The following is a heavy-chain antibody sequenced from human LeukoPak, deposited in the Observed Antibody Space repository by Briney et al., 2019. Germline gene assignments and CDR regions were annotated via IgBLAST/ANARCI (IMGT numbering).Heavy chain of an antibody. J-gene: IGHJ4*02. V-gene: IGHV4-31*03. Sequence: SETLSLTCTVSGGSISSGDCYWSWIRQHPGKGLEWIGYIYYSGSTYYNPSLKSRVTISVDTSKNQFSLKLSSVTAADTAVYYCARSRDIVVEYYFDYWGQGTLVTVSS. CDR3: ARSRDIVVEYYFDY. CDR1: GGSISSGDCY. CDR2: IYYSGST. D-gene: IGHD2-15*01.